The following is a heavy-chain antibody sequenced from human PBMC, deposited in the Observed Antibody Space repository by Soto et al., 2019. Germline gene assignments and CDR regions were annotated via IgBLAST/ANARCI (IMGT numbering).Heavy chain of an antibody. J-gene: IGHJ4*02. V-gene: IGHV4-59*04. CDR3: ATITIFGVVPNYFDY. D-gene: IGHD3-3*01. CDR1: GGSISSYY. CDR2: IYHSGST. Sequence: SETLSLTCTVSGGSISSYYWSWIRQPPGKGLEWIGYIYHSGSTYYNPSLKSRVTISVDRSKNQFSLKLSSVTAADTAVYYCATITIFGVVPNYFDYWGQGTLVTVSS.